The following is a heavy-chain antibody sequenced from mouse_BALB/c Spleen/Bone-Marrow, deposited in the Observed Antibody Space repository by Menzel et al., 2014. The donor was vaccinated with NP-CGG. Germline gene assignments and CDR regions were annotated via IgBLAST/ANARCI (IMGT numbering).Heavy chain of an antibody. CDR3: ARSRFPDYGSSPFDY. CDR1: GFTFSSFG. J-gene: IGHJ2*01. D-gene: IGHD1-1*01. Sequence: EVKLVESGGGLVQPGGSRKLSCAASGFTFSSFGMHWVRQAPEKGLEWVAYISSGSSTIYYADTVKGRFTISRDNLKNILFLQMTSLRSEDTAMYYCARSRFPDYGSSPFDYWGQGTTLTVSS. V-gene: IGHV5-17*02. CDR2: ISSGSSTI.